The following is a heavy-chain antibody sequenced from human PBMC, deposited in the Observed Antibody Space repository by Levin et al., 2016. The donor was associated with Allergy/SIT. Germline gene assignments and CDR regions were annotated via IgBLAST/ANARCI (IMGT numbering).Heavy chain of an antibody. CDR2: INPSAGRT. Sequence: ASVKVSCKASAYIFTVYYIHWVRQAPGQGLEWMGMINPSAGRTSSAQKFQGRVTMTEDASTNTAYMELSSLRSEDTAVYYCARADGRALAQMDFWGQGTLVTVSS. CDR3: ARADGRALAQMDF. CDR1: AYIFTVYY. D-gene: IGHD3/OR15-3a*01. J-gene: IGHJ4*02. V-gene: IGHV1-46*01.